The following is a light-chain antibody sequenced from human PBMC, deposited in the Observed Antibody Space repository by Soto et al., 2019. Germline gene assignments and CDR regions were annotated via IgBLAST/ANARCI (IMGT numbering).Light chain of an antibody. Sequence: QSALTQPASVSGSPGKSISISCTGISSDIRGYNYVSWYQQHPGKAPKLMIVEDNKRPSGVSDRFSGSKSGNTASLTISGLQAEDEADYYCTLYTSTYTLPYVFGTGTKLTVL. V-gene: IGLV2-14*01. J-gene: IGLJ1*01. CDR1: SSDIRGYNY. CDR2: EDN. CDR3: TLYTSTYTLPYV.